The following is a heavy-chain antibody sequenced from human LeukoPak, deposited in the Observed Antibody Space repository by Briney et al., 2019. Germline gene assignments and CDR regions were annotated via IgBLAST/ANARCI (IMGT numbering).Heavy chain of an antibody. V-gene: IGHV3-30*02. CDR1: GFTFRSYG. Sequence: GGSLRLSCAASGFTFRSYGMHWVRQAPGKGLEWVAFIQYDGSNEYYADSVKGRFTISRDNSKNTLYLQMNSLRAEDTAVYYCARQVYSGSYWGGYYFDYWGQGTLVTVSS. D-gene: IGHD1-26*01. J-gene: IGHJ4*02. CDR2: IQYDGSNE. CDR3: ARQVYSGSYWGGYYFDY.